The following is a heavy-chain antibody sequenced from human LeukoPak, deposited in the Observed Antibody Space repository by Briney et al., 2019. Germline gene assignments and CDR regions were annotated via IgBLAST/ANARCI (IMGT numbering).Heavy chain of an antibody. Sequence: GGSLRLSCAASGFTFSSYWMSWVRQAPGKGLEWVANIKQDGSEKYYVDSVKGRFTISRDNAKNSLYLQMNSLRAEDTAVYYCARPVRGATVTTTTNRWFDPWGQGTLVTVSS. J-gene: IGHJ5*02. D-gene: IGHD4-17*01. V-gene: IGHV3-7*01. CDR3: ARPVRGATVTTTTNRWFDP. CDR1: GFTFSSYW. CDR2: IKQDGSEK.